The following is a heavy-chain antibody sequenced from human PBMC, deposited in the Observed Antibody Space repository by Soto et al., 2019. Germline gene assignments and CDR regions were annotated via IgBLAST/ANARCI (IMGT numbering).Heavy chain of an antibody. CDR3: ARSDSSGFYLPF. CDR1: GGTFSTHI. D-gene: IGHD3-22*01. V-gene: IGHV1-69*13. J-gene: IGHJ4*02. CDR2: IIPLFGTG. Sequence: SVKVSCKSSGGTFSTHIINWVRQAPGQGLEWMGGIIPLFGTGSYAQKFRDRVSITADGSTYTAYMELSSLRSEDTAVYYCARSDSSGFYLPFWGQGTLVTVSS.